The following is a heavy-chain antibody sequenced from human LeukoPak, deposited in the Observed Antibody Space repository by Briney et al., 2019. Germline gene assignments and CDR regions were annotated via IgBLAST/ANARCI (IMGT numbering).Heavy chain of an antibody. D-gene: IGHD6-13*01. CDR1: GFDFSTYE. CDR2: IDRSGSSI. J-gene: IGHJ1*01. V-gene: IGHV3-48*03. CDR3: AGEDDGSSPYSDSFLH. Sequence: GGSLRLSCAASGFDFSTYEMNWVRQAPGKGLEWVSYIDRSGSSIYYADSVEGRFTISRDNARNSVYLQMNSLRAEDTAIYYCAGEDDGSSPYSDSFLHWGQGTLVTVSS.